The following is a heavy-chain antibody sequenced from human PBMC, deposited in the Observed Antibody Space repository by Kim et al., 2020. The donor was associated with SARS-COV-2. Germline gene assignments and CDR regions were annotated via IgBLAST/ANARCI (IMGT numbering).Heavy chain of an antibody. J-gene: IGHJ4*02. D-gene: IGHD1-26*01. V-gene: IGHV1-69*01. CDR2: FVTA. Sequence: FVTANYAQTFQGRVTITADESTSTAYMELSSLRSEDTAVYYCAGGGSYGPWGQGTLVTVSS. CDR3: AGGGSYGP.